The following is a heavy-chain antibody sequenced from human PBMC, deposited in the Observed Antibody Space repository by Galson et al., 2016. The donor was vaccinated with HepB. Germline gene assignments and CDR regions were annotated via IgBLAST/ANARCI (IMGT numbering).Heavy chain of an antibody. CDR2: ISSDARNK. CDR1: GFIFNNYD. Sequence: SLRLSCAVSGFIFNNYDMHWVRQAPGKGLEWVAVISSDARNKDFADSVKGRLTVSRDNSDNTLYLQMSSLRVDDTAVYYCAKRHEYCPPVGCSVDSWGQGTLVSVSS. V-gene: IGHV3-30-3*02. J-gene: IGHJ4*02. CDR3: AKRHEYCPPVGCSVDS. D-gene: IGHD2/OR15-2a*01.